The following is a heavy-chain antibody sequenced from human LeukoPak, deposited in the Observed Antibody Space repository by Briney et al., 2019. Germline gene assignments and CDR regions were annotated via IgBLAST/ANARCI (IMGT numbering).Heavy chain of an antibody. CDR2: INHSGST. V-gene: IGHV4-34*01. CDR1: GGSFSGYY. CDR3: ARDSYGDSYAIDY. Sequence: SETLSLTCAVYGGSFSGYYWSWIRQPPGKGLEWIGEINHSGSTNYNPSLKSRVTISVDTSKNQFSLKLSSVTAADTAVYYCARDSYGDSYAIDYWGQGTLVTVSS. D-gene: IGHD4-17*01. J-gene: IGHJ4*02.